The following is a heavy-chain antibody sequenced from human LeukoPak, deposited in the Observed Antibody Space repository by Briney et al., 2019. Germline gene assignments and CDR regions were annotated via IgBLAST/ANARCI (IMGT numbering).Heavy chain of an antibody. J-gene: IGHJ4*02. V-gene: IGHV4-38-2*01. Sequence: SETLSLTCAVSGYSISSGYYWGWIRQPPGKGLEWIGSIYHSGSTYYNPSLKSRVTISVDTSKNQFSLKLSSVTAADTAVYYCARSGEWLSFRAPLDYLGQGTLVTVSS. CDR1: GYSISSGYY. D-gene: IGHD5-12*01. CDR2: IYHSGST. CDR3: ARSGEWLSFRAPLDY.